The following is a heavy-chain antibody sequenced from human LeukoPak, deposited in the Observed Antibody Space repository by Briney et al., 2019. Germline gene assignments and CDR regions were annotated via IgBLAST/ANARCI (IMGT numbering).Heavy chain of an antibody. V-gene: IGHV4-4*07. J-gene: IGHJ3*02. CDR1: GGSISSYY. D-gene: IGHD3-22*01. CDR2: IYTSGST. Sequence: SETLSLTCTVSGGSISSYYWSWIRQPAGKGLEWIGRIYTSGSTNYNPSLKSRVTMSVNTSKDQFSLKLSSVTAADTAVYYCAHYYDSRGVGAFDIWGQGTMVSVSS. CDR3: AHYYDSRGVGAFDI.